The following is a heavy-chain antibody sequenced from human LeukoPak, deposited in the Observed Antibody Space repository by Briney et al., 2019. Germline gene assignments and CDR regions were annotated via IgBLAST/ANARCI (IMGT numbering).Heavy chain of an antibody. D-gene: IGHD6-13*01. CDR2: ISGSGGST. Sequence: PGGSLRLSCAASGFTSSSYAMSWVRQAPGKGLEWVSAISGSGGSTYYADSVKGRFTISRDNSKNTLYLQMNSLRAEDTAVYYCAKDTGAGSSFDYWGQGTLVTVSS. CDR1: GFTSSSYA. V-gene: IGHV3-23*01. CDR3: AKDTGAGSSFDY. J-gene: IGHJ4*02.